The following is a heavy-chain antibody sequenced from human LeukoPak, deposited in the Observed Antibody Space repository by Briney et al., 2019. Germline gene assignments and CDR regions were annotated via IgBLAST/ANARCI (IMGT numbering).Heavy chain of an antibody. CDR3: VKDWWLRLFYYFDS. CDR2: ISSNGGGT. V-gene: IGHV3-64D*09. D-gene: IGHD5-12*01. Sequence: GGSLRLSCSASGFTFSSSAMHWVRQAPEKGLEYVSAISSNGGGTYYADSVKGRFTISRDNSKNTLYLQMSSLRGEDTAVYYCVKDWWLRLFYYFDSWGQGTLVTASS. J-gene: IGHJ4*02. CDR1: GFTFSSSA.